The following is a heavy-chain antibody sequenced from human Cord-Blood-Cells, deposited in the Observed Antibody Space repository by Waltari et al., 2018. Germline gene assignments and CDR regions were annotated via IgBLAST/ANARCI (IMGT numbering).Heavy chain of an antibody. CDR1: GYTLTELS. Sequence: QVQLVQSGAEVKKPGASVKVSFKVSGYTLTELSMHCVRQEPGKGLEWMGGCGPEDGETIYAQKFQGRVTMTEDTSTDTAYMELSSLRSEDTAVYYCATESPRYSSSPTDYWGQGTLVTVSS. CDR3: ATESPRYSSSPTDY. J-gene: IGHJ4*02. D-gene: IGHD6-6*01. CDR2: CGPEDGET. V-gene: IGHV1-24*01.